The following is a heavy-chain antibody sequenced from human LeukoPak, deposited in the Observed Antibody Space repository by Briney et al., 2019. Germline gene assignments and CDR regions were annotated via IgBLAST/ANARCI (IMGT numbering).Heavy chain of an antibody. CDR2: IYSDGRT. CDR3: ARAKPKNMVRGLIMRRESRYYFDY. J-gene: IGHJ4*02. V-gene: IGHV3-53*01. CDR1: GFTVSNKY. Sequence: GGSLRLSCAASGFTVSNKYMTWVRQAPGKGLEWVSLIYSDGRTYYADSVKGRCTISRDNSKNTLYLQMNSLRAEDTAVYYCARAKPKNMVRGLIMRRESRYYFDYWGQGTLATVSS. D-gene: IGHD3-10*01.